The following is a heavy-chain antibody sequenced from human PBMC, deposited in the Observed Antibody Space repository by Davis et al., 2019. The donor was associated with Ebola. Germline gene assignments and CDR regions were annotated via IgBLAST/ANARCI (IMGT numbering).Heavy chain of an antibody. CDR1: GLSLSSLG. CDR3: ARWFRGSRVYYGMDV. J-gene: IGHJ6*02. Sequence: GESLKISCAASGLSLSSLGMSWVRQAPGKGLEWVATIKKDGVQKYYVGSVKGRFIISRDNAKNSLYLQMNSLRAEDTAVYYCARWFRGSRVYYGMDVWGQGTTVTVSS. D-gene: IGHD3-10*01. V-gene: IGHV3-7*03. CDR2: IKKDGVQK.